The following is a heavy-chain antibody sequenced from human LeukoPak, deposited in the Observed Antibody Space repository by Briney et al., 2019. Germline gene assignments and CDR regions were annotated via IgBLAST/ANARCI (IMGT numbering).Heavy chain of an antibody. J-gene: IGHJ6*03. Sequence: GGSLRLSCAASGFTLRDYYMSWIRQAPGKGLECVSYISSRGSTIYYADSVKGRFTISRDNAKQLLYLQMNSVIVGDMGVLFCARAPYYMDVWGKGTTVTVSS. CDR3: ARAPYYMDV. CDR1: GFTLRDYY. V-gene: IGHV3-11*04. CDR2: ISSRGSTI.